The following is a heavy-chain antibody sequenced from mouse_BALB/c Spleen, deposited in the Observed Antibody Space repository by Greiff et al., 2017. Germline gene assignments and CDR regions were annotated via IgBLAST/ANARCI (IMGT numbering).Heavy chain of an antibody. J-gene: IGHJ3*01. CDR2: ISSGSSTI. D-gene: IGHD2-4*01. V-gene: IGHV5-17*02. CDR3: AGGADDWMDY. Sequence: EVMLVESGGGLVQPGGSRKLSCAASGFTFSSFGMHWVRQAPEKGLEWVAYISSGSSTIYYADTVKGRFTISRDNPKNTLILQMTSLRSEDTAMYYCAGGADDWMDYWGQGTLVTVSA. CDR1: GFTFSSFG.